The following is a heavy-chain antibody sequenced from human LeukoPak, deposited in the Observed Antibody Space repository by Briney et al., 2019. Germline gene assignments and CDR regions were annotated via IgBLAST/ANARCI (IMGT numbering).Heavy chain of an antibody. CDR2: ISSASNTI. Sequence: GGSLRLSCAASGFTFSSYSMNWVRQAPGKRLEWVSYISSASNTIYYADSVKGRFTISRDNAKNSLYLQMNSLRAEDTAMYYCARDGWFGDYNWFDPWGQGTLVTVSS. V-gene: IGHV3-48*01. J-gene: IGHJ5*02. D-gene: IGHD3-10*01. CDR3: ARDGWFGDYNWFDP. CDR1: GFTFSSYS.